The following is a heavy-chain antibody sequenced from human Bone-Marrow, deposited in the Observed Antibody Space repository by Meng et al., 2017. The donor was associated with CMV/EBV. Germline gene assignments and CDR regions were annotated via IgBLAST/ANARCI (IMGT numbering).Heavy chain of an antibody. CDR2: ISGSGGST. CDR3: AKDRLYSSSSDY. V-gene: IGHV3-23*01. Sequence: GESLKISCAASGFTFSDYYMSWVRQAPGKGLEWVSAISGSGGSTYYADSVKGRFTISRDNSKNTLYLQMNSLRAEDTAVYYCAKDRLYSSSSDYWGQGTLVTVSS. J-gene: IGHJ4*02. CDR1: GFTFSDYY. D-gene: IGHD6-6*01.